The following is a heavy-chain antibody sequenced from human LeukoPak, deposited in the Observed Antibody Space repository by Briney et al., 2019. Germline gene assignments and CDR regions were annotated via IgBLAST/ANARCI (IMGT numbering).Heavy chain of an antibody. Sequence: GGSLRLSCAASGFTFSDYYMSWIRQAPGKGLEWVSYISSSGRTIYYADSVKGRFTISRGNAKNSLYLQMNSLRAEDTAVYYCARVVGPPRGYFDYWGQGTLVTVSS. CDR1: GFTFSDYY. D-gene: IGHD3-16*02. V-gene: IGHV3-11*01. CDR2: ISSSGRTI. CDR3: ARVVGPPRGYFDY. J-gene: IGHJ4*02.